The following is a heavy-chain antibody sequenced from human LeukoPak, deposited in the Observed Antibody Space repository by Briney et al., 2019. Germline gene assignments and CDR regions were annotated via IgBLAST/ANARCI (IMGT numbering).Heavy chain of an antibody. J-gene: IGHJ4*02. CDR2: FEPEDGEP. CDR1: GNSLSETS. D-gene: IGHD1-26*01. V-gene: IGHV1-24*01. CDR3: ATADKWEPLDY. Sequence: ASVKVSCKVSGNSLSETSIHWVRQAPGQWLEWMGGFEPEDGEPIFAPRFQGRFSMSEDTSTDTAYMELSSLTLEDTAVYYCATADKWEPLDYWGQGTLVTVSS.